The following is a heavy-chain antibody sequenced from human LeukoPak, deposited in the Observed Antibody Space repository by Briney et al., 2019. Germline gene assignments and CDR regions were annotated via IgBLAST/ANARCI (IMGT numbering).Heavy chain of an antibody. J-gene: IGHJ6*03. CDR1: GYTFTSYD. V-gene: IGHV1-8*03. D-gene: IGHD5-18*01. CDR3: ARGAYSQSNYYMDV. CDR2: MNPNSGNT. Sequence: ASVKVSCKASGYTFTSYDINWVRQATGQGLEWMGWMNPNSGNTGYAQNFQGRVTITRNTSISTAYMELSRLRSEDTAVYYCARGAYSQSNYYMDVWGKGTTVTVSS.